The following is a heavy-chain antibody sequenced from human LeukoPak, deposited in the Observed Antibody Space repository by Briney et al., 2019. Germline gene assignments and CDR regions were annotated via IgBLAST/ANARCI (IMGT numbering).Heavy chain of an antibody. CDR1: GYTFRRFW. J-gene: IGHJ4*02. V-gene: IGHV5-51*01. CDR3: ARQWECTGGSCYPNYFDS. Sequence: GESLKISCMGSGYTFRRFWIAWVRQKPDKGLEWMGLFYPGDSEARYTPSFQGQVTVSADKSISTAYLQWSSLQASDTAIYFCARQWECTGGSCYPNYFDSWGQGTLVTVSS. D-gene: IGHD2-15*01. CDR2: FYPGDSEA.